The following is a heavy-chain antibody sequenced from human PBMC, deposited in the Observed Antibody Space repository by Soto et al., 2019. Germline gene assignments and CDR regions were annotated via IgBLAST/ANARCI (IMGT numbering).Heavy chain of an antibody. Sequence: KPSETLSLTCTVSGDSISSGGYYWSWIRQHPGKGLECIGYIYYSGSTYYNPSLKSRVTISVDTSKNQCSLKLSSVTAADTAVYYCARSPDHYYFDYWGQGTLVTVSS. J-gene: IGHJ4*02. CDR1: GDSISSGGYY. CDR3: ARSPDHYYFDY. CDR2: IYYSGST. V-gene: IGHV4-31*03.